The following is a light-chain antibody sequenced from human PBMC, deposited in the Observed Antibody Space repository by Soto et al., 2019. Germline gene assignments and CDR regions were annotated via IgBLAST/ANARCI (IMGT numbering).Light chain of an antibody. Sequence: QSALTQPASVSGSPGQSITISCTGTSSDVGAYNSVSWYQQHPGKAPKLMMYEVSNRPSGISNRFSGSKSGNTASLTITGLRAEDEGYYYCTSYTSSSTPYVFGTGTKLTVL. V-gene: IGLV2-14*01. CDR3: TSYTSSSTPYV. J-gene: IGLJ1*01. CDR1: SSDVGAYNS. CDR2: EVS.